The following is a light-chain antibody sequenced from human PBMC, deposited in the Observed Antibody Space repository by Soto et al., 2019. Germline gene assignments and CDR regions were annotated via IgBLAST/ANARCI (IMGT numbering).Light chain of an antibody. CDR1: SSDVGGYNY. CDR3: SSYSSSSTPSDV. J-gene: IGLJ1*01. Sequence: QSALTQPPSASRSPGQSVAISCTGTSSDVGGYNYVSWYQQHPGKAPKLMIYEVSNRPSGVSNRFSGSKSGNTASLTISGLRAEDEADYYCSSYSSSSTPSDVFGTGTKLTVL. CDR2: EVS. V-gene: IGLV2-14*01.